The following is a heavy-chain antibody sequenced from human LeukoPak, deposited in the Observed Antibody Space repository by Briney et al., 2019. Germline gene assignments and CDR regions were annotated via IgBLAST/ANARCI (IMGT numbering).Heavy chain of an antibody. CDR3: AKAHSSGWYSFDY. D-gene: IGHD6-19*01. CDR1: GFTFRSYG. J-gene: IGHJ4*02. Sequence: GGSLRLSCAASGFTFRSYGMHRVRQAPGKGLEWVAFISYDGSNKYYADSVKGRFTISRDNSKNTLYLQMNSLRAEDTAVYYCAKAHSSGWYSFDYWGQGTLVTVSS. V-gene: IGHV3-30*18. CDR2: ISYDGSNK.